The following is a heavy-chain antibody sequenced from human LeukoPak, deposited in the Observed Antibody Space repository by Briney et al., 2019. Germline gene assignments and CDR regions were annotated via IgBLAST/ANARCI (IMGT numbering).Heavy chain of an antibody. CDR3: ARDRGGYCSGGSCYGVLDP. CDR2: IYYSGST. D-gene: IGHD2-15*01. CDR1: GGSISSGGYS. V-gene: IGHV4-61*08. Sequence: SETLSLTCAVSGGSISSGGYSWSWIRQPPGKGLEWIGYIYYSGSTNYNPSLKSRVTISVDTSKNQFSLKLSSVTAADTAVYYCARDRGGYCSGGSCYGVLDPWGQGTLVTVSS. J-gene: IGHJ5*02.